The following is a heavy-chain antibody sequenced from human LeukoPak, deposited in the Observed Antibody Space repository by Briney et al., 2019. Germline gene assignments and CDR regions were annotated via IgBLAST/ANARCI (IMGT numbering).Heavy chain of an antibody. CDR1: GYSINSGFY. D-gene: IGHD3-3*01. J-gene: IGHJ4*02. CDR3: CKKLIRFFYYFDY. V-gene: IGHV4-38-2*01. CDR2: VYRSGNT. Sequence: PSETLSLTCAVSGYSINSGFYWGWIRQPPGKGLEWIGSVYRSGNTYYNPSLTSRVTISVDTSKNHFSLKLSSVTAPATAIYYSCKKLIRFFYYFDYWGQGTVVTVSS.